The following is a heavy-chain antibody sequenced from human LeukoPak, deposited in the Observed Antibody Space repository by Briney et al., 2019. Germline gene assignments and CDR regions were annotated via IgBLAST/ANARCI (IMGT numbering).Heavy chain of an antibody. CDR2: ISSESNYI. D-gene: IGHD6-19*01. CDR3: AKDYGYSNDWYLIDY. J-gene: IGHJ4*02. V-gene: IGHV3-21*04. CDR1: GFTFSPYT. Sequence: GGSLRLSCAASGFTFSPYTMHWVRQAPGKGLEWVSSISSESNYIYYADSVKGRFTISRDNSKNSLYLQMNSLRTEDTAFYYCAKDYGYSNDWYLIDYWGQGTLVTVSS.